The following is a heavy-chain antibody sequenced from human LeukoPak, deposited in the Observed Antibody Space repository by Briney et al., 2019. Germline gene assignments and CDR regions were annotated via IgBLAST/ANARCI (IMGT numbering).Heavy chain of an antibody. J-gene: IGHJ4*02. D-gene: IGHD6-13*01. CDR1: GGTISSGDYY. Sequence: SQTLSLNCTVSGGTISSGDYYWRWIRQPPGRGLERNGNIYYSGNTYYNPSLKRRVTRSLATSKNQFSLKLSSVTAADTAVYCCARTPYSISPDYWGQGTLVTVSS. CDR3: ARTPYSISPDY. CDR2: IYYSGNT. V-gene: IGHV4-30-4*01.